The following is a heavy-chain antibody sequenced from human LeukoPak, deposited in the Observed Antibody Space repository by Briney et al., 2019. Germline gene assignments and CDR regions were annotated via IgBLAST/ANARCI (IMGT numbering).Heavy chain of an antibody. CDR3: ARGNPRYGSGSYYDY. V-gene: IGHV3-21*01. J-gene: IGHJ4*02. CDR1: GFTFSSYS. CDR2: ISSSSSYI. Sequence: GGSLRLSCAASGFTFSSYSMNWVRQAPGKGLGWVSSISSSSSYIYYANSVKGRFTISRDNAKNSLYLQMNSLRAEDTAVYYCARGNPRYGSGSYYDYWGQGTLVTVSS. D-gene: IGHD3-10*01.